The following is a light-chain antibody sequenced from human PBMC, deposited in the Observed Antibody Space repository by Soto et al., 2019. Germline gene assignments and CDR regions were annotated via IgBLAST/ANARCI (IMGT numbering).Light chain of an antibody. CDR3: QQHSNWPRALT. V-gene: IGKV3-11*01. Sequence: EIVLTQSPATLSSSPGERATLSCSASQSVSSYLAWYQQKPGQAPRLLIYDASNRATGIPARFSGSGSGTDSTLTITSLEPEDFAFYYCQQHSNWPRALTFGGGTKVEIK. J-gene: IGKJ4*01. CDR2: DAS. CDR1: QSVSSY.